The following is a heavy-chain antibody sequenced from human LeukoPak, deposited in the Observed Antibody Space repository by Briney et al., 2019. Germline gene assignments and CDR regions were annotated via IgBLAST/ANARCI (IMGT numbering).Heavy chain of an antibody. V-gene: IGHV3-7*01. Sequence: GGSLRLSCAASGFSFSSYYMSWVRQAPGKGLEWVANIKQDGSEKKYVDSVKGRFTISGDNAKNSLYLQMNSLRAEDTAVYYCARDCWGIKVMDGFDNWGQGTLVTVSS. D-gene: IGHD2-8*01. CDR1: GFSFSSYY. J-gene: IGHJ4*02. CDR2: IKQDGSEK. CDR3: ARDCWGIKVMDGFDN.